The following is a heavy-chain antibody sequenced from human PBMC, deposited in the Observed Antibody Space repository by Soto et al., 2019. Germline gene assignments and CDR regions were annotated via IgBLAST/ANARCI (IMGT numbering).Heavy chain of an antibody. Sequence: GGSLRLSCAASGFTFSSYSMNWVRQAPGKGLEWVSSITSSSSYIYYADSVKGRFTISRDNAKNSLYLQMNSLRAEDTAVYYCARVRLYGDYFFDYWGQGTLVTVSS. CDR3: ARVRLYGDYFFDY. CDR1: GFTFSSYS. CDR2: ITSSSSYI. V-gene: IGHV3-21*01. D-gene: IGHD4-17*01. J-gene: IGHJ4*02.